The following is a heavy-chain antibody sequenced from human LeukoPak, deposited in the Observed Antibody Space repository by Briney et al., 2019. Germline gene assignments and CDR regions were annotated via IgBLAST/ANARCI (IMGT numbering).Heavy chain of an antibody. V-gene: IGHV4-59*01. CDR2: IYYSGST. CDR3: ARDKQWRGTFDP. CDR1: GGSISSYY. J-gene: IGHJ5*02. Sequence: PSETLSLTCTVSGGSISSYYWSWTRQPPGKGLEWIGYIYYSGSTNYNPSLKSRVTISVDTSKNQFSLKLSSVTAADTAVYYCARDKQWRGTFDPWGQGTLVTVSS. D-gene: IGHD6-19*01.